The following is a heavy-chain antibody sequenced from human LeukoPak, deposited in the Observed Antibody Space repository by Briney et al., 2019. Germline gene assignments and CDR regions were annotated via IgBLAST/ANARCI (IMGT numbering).Heavy chain of an antibody. CDR1: GFTFGDYA. Sequence: GGSLRLSCTASGFTFGDYAMSWVRQAPGKGLEWVGFIRSKAYGGTTEYAASVKGRFTISRDDSKSIAYLQMNSLKTEDTAVYYCTRGPAFYYDSSGYYLDAFDIWGQGTMVTVSS. D-gene: IGHD3-22*01. J-gene: IGHJ3*02. CDR2: IRSKAYGGTT. V-gene: IGHV3-49*04. CDR3: TRGPAFYYDSSGYYLDAFDI.